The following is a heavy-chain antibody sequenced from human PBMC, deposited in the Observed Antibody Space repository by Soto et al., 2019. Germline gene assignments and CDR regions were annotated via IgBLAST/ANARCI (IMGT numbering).Heavy chain of an antibody. CDR3: ARDKYYYDSSGYYGGFDY. Sequence: ASVKVSCKASGYTFTSYAMHWVRQAPGQRLEWMGWINAGNGNTKYSQKFQGRVTITRDTSTSTAYMELRSLRSDDTAVYYCARDKYYYDSSGYYGGFDYWGQGTLVTVS. D-gene: IGHD3-22*01. J-gene: IGHJ4*02. CDR1: GYTFTSYA. V-gene: IGHV1-3*01. CDR2: INAGNGNT.